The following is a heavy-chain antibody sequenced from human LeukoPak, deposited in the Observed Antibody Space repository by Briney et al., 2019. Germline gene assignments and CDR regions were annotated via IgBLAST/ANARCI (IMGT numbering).Heavy chain of an antibody. CDR2: ISYDGSNK. CDR1: GFTFSSYA. V-gene: IGHV3-30-3*01. CDR3: ARDPTYYYDSSGRRYYYYGMDV. J-gene: IGHJ6*02. Sequence: GGSLRLSCAASGFTFSSYAMHWVRQAPGKGLEWVAVISYDGSNKYYADSVKGRFTISRDNSKNTLYLQMNSLRAEDTAVYYCARDPTYYYDSSGRRYYYYGMDVWRQGTTVTVSS. D-gene: IGHD3-22*01.